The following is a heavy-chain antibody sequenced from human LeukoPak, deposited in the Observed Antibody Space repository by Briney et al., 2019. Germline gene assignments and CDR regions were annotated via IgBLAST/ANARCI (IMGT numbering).Heavy chain of an antibody. V-gene: IGHV3-48*01. D-gene: IGHD7-27*01. CDR2: ISSRANII. CDR1: GFTFSSYA. Sequence: GGSLRLSCAASGFTFSSYAMSWVRQAPGKGLEWVSYISSRANIISYADSVQGRFTISTDNAKSSLYLQMNNLRADDTAVYYCARDVNWAFDSWGQGVLVTVSS. CDR3: ARDVNWAFDS. J-gene: IGHJ4*02.